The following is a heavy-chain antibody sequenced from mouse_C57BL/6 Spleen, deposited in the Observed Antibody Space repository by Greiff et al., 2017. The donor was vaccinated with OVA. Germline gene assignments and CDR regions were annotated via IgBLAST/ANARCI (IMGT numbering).Heavy chain of an antibody. CDR1: GFTFSNYW. CDR3: TAWDDAY. Sequence: EVKVEESGGGLVQPGGSMKLSCVASGFTFSNYWMNWVRQSPEKGLEWVAQIRLKSDNYATHYAVSGKGRFTISRDDSKSSVYLQMNNLRAEDTGIYYCTAWDDAYWGQGTLVTVSA. V-gene: IGHV6-3*01. J-gene: IGHJ3*01. D-gene: IGHD4-1*01. CDR2: IRLKSDNYAT.